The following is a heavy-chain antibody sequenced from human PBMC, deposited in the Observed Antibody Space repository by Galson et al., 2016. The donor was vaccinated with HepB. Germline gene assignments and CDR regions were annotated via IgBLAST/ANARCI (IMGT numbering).Heavy chain of an antibody. CDR2: IWYDGSKK. CDR1: EFTFGSYG. CDR3: ARDGIPSPQDIGGRLPPPYYYGMDG. J-gene: IGHJ6*02. D-gene: IGHD6-6*01. Sequence: SCAASEFTFGSYGMHWVRQAPGKGLEWVALIWYDGSKKYYAESVKGRLTISRDNSKNTLDLQMNSLRAEDTAVYYCARDGIPSPQDIGGRLPPPYYYGMDGWGQGTAVTVSS. V-gene: IGHV3-33*01.